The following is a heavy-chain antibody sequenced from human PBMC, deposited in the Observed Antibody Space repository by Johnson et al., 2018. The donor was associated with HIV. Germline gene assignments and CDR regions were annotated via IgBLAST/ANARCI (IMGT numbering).Heavy chain of an antibody. CDR3: ARDSSNSCRFEMYAFDI. V-gene: IGHV3-23*04. CDR2: ISGSGGST. D-gene: IGHD6-6*01. CDR1: GFTFDDYA. Sequence: VQLVESGGGLVQPGRSLRLSCAASGFTFDDYAMHWVRQAPGKGLEWVSGISGSGGSTYYADSVKGRFTISRDNSKNTLYLQMNSLRAEDTAVYYCARDSSNSCRFEMYAFDIWGQGTMVTVSS. J-gene: IGHJ3*02.